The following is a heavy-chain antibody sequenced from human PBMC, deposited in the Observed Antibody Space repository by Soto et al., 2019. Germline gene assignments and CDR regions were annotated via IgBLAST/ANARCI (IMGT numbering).Heavy chain of an antibody. CDR3: ARGEYSSGWFQIDY. CDR2: INSDGSST. Sequence: GGSLRLSCAASGFTFSSYWMHWVRQAPGKGLAWVSRINSDGSSTSYADSVKGRFTISRDNAKNTLYLQMNSLRAEDTAVYYSARGEYSSGWFQIDYRGQRTLVTVSS. V-gene: IGHV3-74*01. D-gene: IGHD6-19*01. CDR1: GFTFSSYW. J-gene: IGHJ4*02.